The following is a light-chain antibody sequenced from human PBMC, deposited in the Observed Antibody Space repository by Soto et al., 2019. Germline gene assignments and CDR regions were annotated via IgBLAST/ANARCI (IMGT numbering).Light chain of an antibody. V-gene: IGKV2-30*01. CDR2: KVS. CDR3: MQGTHWPPT. CDR1: HGLVYSDGNTY. Sequence: DVVMPQSPLSLPVTLGQPASISARSSHGLVYSDGNTYLNWFHQRPGQSPRSXIYKVSNRDSGVPDRFSGSGSGTDFTLKISRVEAEDVGVYYCMQGTHWPPTFGQGTRLEIK. J-gene: IGKJ5*01.